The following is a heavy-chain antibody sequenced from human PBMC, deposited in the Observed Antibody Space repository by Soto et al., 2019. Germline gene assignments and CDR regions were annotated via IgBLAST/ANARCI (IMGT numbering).Heavy chain of an antibody. CDR2: ISGSGDRT. J-gene: IGHJ3*02. V-gene: IGHV3-23*01. CDR3: ARRETCSGGTCYLGAFDI. CDR1: GFTFSTYA. Sequence: EVQLLESGGGLVQPGGSLGLSCAASGFTFSTYALTWVRQAPGKGLDWVSAISGSGDRTYYADSVKGRFTISRDNXKXTLXLQMNSLRAEDTAIYYCARRETCSGGTCYLGAFDIWGQGTMVTVSS. D-gene: IGHD2-15*01.